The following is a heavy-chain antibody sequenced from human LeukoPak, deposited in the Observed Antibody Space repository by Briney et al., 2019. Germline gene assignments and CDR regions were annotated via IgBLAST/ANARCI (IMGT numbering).Heavy chain of an antibody. CDR3: ARYCSGVSCYSGYDY. Sequence: GGSLRLSCAASGFTFSNYWMHWVRQAPGKGLVWVSRISSDGSSTLYADSAKGRFTTSRDNSKNTLYLQMGSLRAEDMAVYYCARYCSGVSCYSGYDYWGQGTLVTVSS. CDR2: ISSDGSST. V-gene: IGHV3-74*01. CDR1: GFTFSNYW. D-gene: IGHD2-15*01. J-gene: IGHJ4*02.